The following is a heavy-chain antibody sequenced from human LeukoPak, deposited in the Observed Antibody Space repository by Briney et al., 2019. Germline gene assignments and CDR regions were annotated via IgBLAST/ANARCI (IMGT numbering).Heavy chain of an antibody. CDR2: FDPEDGET. V-gene: IGHV1-24*01. CDR1: GHTLTELS. J-gene: IGHJ1*01. D-gene: IGHD6-6*01. Sequence: GASVKVSCKVSGHTLTELSTHWVRQAPGKGLEWMGGFDPEDGETIYAQKFQGRVTMTEDTSTDTAYMELSSLRSGDTAVYYCAGSSSQAGNSRNPRRGLMSALEEFQHWGQGTLVTVSS. CDR3: AGSSSQAGNSRNPRRGLMSALEEFQH.